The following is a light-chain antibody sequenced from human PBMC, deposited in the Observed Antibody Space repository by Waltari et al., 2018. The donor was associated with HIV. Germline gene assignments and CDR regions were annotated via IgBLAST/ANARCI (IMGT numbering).Light chain of an antibody. CDR2: KAS. Sequence: DIQMTQSPSTMSASVGDRVTITCRASQSISSRFAWYQQKPRKAPKLLIYKASSLESGVPSTFSGSGSGTEFTLTISSLQPDDFATYYCQQYNSYSPTWTFGQGTKVEIK. CDR1: QSISSR. CDR3: QQYNSYSPTWT. J-gene: IGKJ1*01. V-gene: IGKV1-5*03.